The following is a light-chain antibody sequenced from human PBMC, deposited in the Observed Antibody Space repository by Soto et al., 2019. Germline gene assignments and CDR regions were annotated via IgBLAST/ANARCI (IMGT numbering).Light chain of an antibody. V-gene: IGKV3-15*01. CDR3: QQYFEWSPLT. J-gene: IGKJ1*01. CDR1: ETVATN. Sequence: VMTQSPGTLSVSPGERATLSCWASETVATNLAWYQQKPGQAPRLLISGASTRAAGISDRFRGSGSGTEFTLTISSLRSEDSAIYQCQQYFEWSPLTFGQRTKV. CDR2: GAS.